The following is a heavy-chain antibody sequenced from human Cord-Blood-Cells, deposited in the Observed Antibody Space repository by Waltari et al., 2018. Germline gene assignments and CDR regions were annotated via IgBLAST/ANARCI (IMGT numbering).Heavy chain of an antibody. Sequence: QVQLQQSGPGLVKPSQTLSLTCAISVDSVSSNSAAWNWIRQSPSRGLEWLGRTYYRSKWYNDYAVSVKSRITINPDTSKNQFSLQLNSVTPEDTAVYYCARDRRNCSSTSCYTGAFDIWGQGTMVTVSS. CDR2: TYYRSKWYN. D-gene: IGHD2-2*02. CDR1: VDSVSSNSAA. CDR3: ARDRRNCSSTSCYTGAFDI. V-gene: IGHV6-1*01. J-gene: IGHJ3*02.